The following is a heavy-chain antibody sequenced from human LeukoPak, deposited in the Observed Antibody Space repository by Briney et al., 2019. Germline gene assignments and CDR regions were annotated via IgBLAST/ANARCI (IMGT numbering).Heavy chain of an antibody. CDR1: GGSVSSSSYY. D-gene: IGHD2-15*01. CDR2: VYYSGST. J-gene: IGHJ4*02. V-gene: IGHV4-39*01. CDR3: ARHRGGSSPSVFDS. Sequence: SETLSLTCTVSGGSVSSSSYYWGWIRQPPGKGLEWIGSVYYSGSTYYNPSLKSRVTISVDTSKNQFSLKMSSVTAADATLFYCARHRGGSSPSVFDSWGQGTLVTVSS.